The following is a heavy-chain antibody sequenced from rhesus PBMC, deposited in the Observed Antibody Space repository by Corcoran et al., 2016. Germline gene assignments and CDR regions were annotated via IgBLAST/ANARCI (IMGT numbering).Heavy chain of an antibody. Sequence: QVQLQESGPGLVKPSETLSLTCTVSGGSISGYYYWSWIRQPPGKGLEWIGGIYGNGASTYYNPSLKSRVTISQDTSKNQFSLKLSSVTAADTAVYYCARPSIAAALDVWGRGVLVTVSS. CDR3: ARPSIAAALDV. D-gene: IGHD6-25*01. J-gene: IGHJ5-2*02. V-gene: IGHV4-143*01. CDR2: IYGNGAST. CDR1: GGSISGYYY.